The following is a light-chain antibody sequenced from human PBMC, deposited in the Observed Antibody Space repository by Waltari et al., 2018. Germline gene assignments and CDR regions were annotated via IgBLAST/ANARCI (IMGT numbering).Light chain of an antibody. J-gene: IGKJ4*01. Sequence: AFQLTQSPSSLSAFVGDRVTISCRASQGIFSALAWYQKPGQPPRLLIYASSTLESGVPSRFSGSGCRTDFTLTISSLEAEDFATYYCQQFNTYPLTFGGGTRVDIK. CDR2: ASS. CDR3: QQFNTYPLT. V-gene: IGKV1-13*02. CDR1: QGIFSA.